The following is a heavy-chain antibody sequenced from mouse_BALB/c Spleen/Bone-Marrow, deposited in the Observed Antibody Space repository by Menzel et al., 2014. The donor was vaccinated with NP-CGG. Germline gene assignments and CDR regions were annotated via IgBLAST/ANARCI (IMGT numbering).Heavy chain of an antibody. J-gene: IGHJ2*01. CDR3: ARSGNFFDY. Sequence: EVKLMESGPGLVRPSQSLSLTCTVTGYSITSAFAWNWIRQFPGINLEWMGYISSSGITSYNPSLKSRISITRDASKNQFFLLLNSVTTEDTATYYCARSGNFFDYWGQGTTLTVSS. CDR2: ISSSGIT. CDR1: GYSITSAFA. V-gene: IGHV3-2*02. D-gene: IGHD3-1*01.